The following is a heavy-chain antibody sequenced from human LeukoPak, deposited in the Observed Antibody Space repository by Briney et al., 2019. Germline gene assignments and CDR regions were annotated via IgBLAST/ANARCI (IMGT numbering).Heavy chain of an antibody. V-gene: IGHV3-7*05. Sequence: PGGPLRLSCAASGFTFSSFWMTWVRQAPGKGLEWVANIKQDGSEKYYVDSVMGRFTISKDNAKKSPYLQMNSLRAEDTAVYYCARGRNSDYWGRGTLVTVSS. CDR1: GFTFSSFW. J-gene: IGHJ4*02. D-gene: IGHD1-14*01. CDR2: IKQDGSEK. CDR3: ARGRNSDY.